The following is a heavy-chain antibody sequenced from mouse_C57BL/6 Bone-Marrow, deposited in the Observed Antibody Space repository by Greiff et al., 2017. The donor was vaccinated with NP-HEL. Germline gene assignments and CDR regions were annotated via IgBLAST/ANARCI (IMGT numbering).Heavy chain of an antibody. V-gene: IGHV1-81*01. CDR3: ASEITTVLGDY. J-gene: IGHJ2*01. CDR1: GYTFTSYG. D-gene: IGHD1-1*01. Sequence: QVQLQQSGAELARPGASVKLSCKASGYTFTSYGISWVKQRTGQGLEWIGEIYPRSGNTYSNEKFKGKATLTADKSSSTAYMELRSLTSEDSAVYFCASEITTVLGDYWGQGTTLTVSS. CDR2: IYPRSGNT.